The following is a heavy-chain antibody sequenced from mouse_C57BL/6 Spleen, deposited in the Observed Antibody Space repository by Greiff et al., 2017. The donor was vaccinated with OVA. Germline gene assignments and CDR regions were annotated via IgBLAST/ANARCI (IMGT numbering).Heavy chain of an antibody. D-gene: IGHD1-1*01. Sequence: QVQLQQSGAELARPGASVKLSCKASGYTFTSYGIRWVKQRPGQGLEWIGEIYPRSGNTYYNEKFKGKATLTADKSSSTAYMELRSLTSEDSAVYFCARDYGSSFDYWGKGTTLTVSS. CDR1: GYTFTSYG. V-gene: IGHV1-81*01. J-gene: IGHJ2*01. CDR3: ARDYGSSFDY. CDR2: IYPRSGNT.